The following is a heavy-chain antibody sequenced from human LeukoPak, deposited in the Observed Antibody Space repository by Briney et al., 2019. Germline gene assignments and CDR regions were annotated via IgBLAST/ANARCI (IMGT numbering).Heavy chain of an antibody. J-gene: IGHJ4*02. D-gene: IGHD3-10*01. CDR3: ARGFHYYGSGREDFDY. CDR2: IKQDGSEK. V-gene: IGHV3-7*01. CDR1: GFTFSSYW. Sequence: GGSLRPSCAASGFTFSSYWMSWVRQAPGKGLEWVANIKQDGSEKYYVDSVKGRFTISRDNAKNSLYLQMNSLRAEDTAVYYCARGFHYYGSGREDFDYWGQGTLVTVSS.